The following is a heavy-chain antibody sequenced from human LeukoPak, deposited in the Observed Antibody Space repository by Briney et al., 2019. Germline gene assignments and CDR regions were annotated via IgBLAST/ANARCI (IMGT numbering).Heavy chain of an antibody. V-gene: IGHV5-51*01. D-gene: IGHD3-10*01. CDR1: GYSFTTYW. CDR3: ARLHGSGSYYDYFDY. CDR2: IYPGDSDT. J-gene: IGHJ4*02. Sequence: GESLKISCKGSGYSFTTYWIGWVRQMPGKGLEWMGIIYPGDSDTRYSPSFQGQVTISADKSISTAYLQWSGLKASDTAMYYCARLHGSGSYYDYFDYWGQGTLVTVPS.